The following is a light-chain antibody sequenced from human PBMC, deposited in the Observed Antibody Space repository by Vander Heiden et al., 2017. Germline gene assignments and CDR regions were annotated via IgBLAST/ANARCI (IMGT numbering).Light chain of an antibody. V-gene: IGKV1-8*01. CDR1: QGINTY. CDR3: LQYYAYPQT. Sequence: AIRITQFPSSLSASTEDRVAITCRASQGINTYLAWYQEKAGKAPKLLIYAASTLQSGVPARFTGSRSGTHFTLAIIRLQSEDSATYFCLQYYAYPQTFGQGPKVEI. J-gene: IGKJ1*01. CDR2: AAS.